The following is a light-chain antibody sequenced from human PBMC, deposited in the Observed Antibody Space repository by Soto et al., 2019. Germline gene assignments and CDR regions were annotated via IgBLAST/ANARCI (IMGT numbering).Light chain of an antibody. Sequence: EIVLAQSPGTLSLSPGERATLSCRASQSVSNNYVAWYQQKPGQAPRLLIFRASNKATGIPDRFSGSGSATDFTLTISRLEPEDFAVYYCQQYGNSPWTFGQGTKVDIK. J-gene: IGKJ1*01. CDR1: QSVSNNY. V-gene: IGKV3-20*01. CDR2: RAS. CDR3: QQYGNSPWT.